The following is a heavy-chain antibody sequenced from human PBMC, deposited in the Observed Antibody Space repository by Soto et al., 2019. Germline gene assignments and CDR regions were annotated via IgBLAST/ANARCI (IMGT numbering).Heavy chain of an antibody. V-gene: IGHV3-23*01. CDR1: GFTFSSYT. CDR2: INSVGRT. CDR3: AKDLRPDGVWDFDY. Sequence: EVQLLESGGGLVQPGGSLRLSCAASGFTFSSYTMNWVRQAPGKGLEWVSGINSVGRTYYADSVKGRFTISRDDSKNTLYLQIISLRAEDTAVYYCAKDLRPDGVWDFDYWGQGTLVTVSS. D-gene: IGHD4-17*01. J-gene: IGHJ4*02.